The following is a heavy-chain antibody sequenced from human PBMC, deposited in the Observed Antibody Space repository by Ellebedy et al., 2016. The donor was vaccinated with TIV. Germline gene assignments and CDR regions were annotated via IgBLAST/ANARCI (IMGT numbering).Heavy chain of an antibody. CDR2: IYYSGST. Sequence: MPSETLSLTCTVSGGSISSSSYYWGWIRQPPGKGLEWIGSIYYSGSTYYNPSLKSRVTISVDTSKNQFSLKLSSVTAADTAVYYCASQAVAGTYYYYGMDVWGQGTTVTVSS. V-gene: IGHV4-39*01. CDR1: GGSISSSSYY. D-gene: IGHD6-19*01. CDR3: ASQAVAGTYYYYGMDV. J-gene: IGHJ6*02.